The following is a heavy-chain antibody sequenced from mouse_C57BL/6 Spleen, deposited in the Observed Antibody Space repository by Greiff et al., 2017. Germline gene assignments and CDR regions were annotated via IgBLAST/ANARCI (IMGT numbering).Heavy chain of an antibody. V-gene: IGHV1-19*01. CDR1: GYTFTDYY. Sequence: VQLQQSGPVLVKPGASVKMSCKASGYTFTDYYMNWVKQSHGKSLEWIGVINPYNGGTSYNQKFKGKATLTVDKSSSTAYMELNSLTSEDSAVYYCARSYDGYGDYYAMDYWGQGTSVTVSS. J-gene: IGHJ4*01. CDR2: INPYNGGT. CDR3: ARSYDGYGDYYAMDY. D-gene: IGHD2-3*01.